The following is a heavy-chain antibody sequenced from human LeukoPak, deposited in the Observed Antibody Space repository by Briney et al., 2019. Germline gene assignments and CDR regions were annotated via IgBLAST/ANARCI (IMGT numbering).Heavy chain of an antibody. J-gene: IGHJ4*02. CDR1: GGSITSHY. V-gene: IGHV4-34*01. CDR3: AREQTHSSSWYYRVYAEGNYFDY. CDR2: INHSGST. Sequence: SETLSLTCSVSGGSITSHYWSWIRQPPGKGLEWIGEINHSGSTNYNPSLMSRVTISVDTSKNQFSLKLSSVTAADTAVYYCAREQTHSSSWYYRVYAEGNYFDYWGQGTLVTVSS. D-gene: IGHD6-13*01.